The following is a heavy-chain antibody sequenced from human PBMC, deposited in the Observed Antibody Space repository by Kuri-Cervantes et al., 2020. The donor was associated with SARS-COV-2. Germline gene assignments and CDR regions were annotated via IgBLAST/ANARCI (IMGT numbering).Heavy chain of an antibody. V-gene: IGHV4-61*02. Sequence: SCTVSGGSIISGSYYWSWIRQPAGKGLEWIGRIYTSGSTNYNPSLKSRVTISVDTSKNQFSLKLSSVTAADTAVYYCAREETDIVVVPAAMNWFDPWGQGTLVTVSS. CDR1: GGSIISGSYY. D-gene: IGHD2-2*01. CDR3: AREETDIVVVPAAMNWFDP. J-gene: IGHJ5*02. CDR2: IYTSGST.